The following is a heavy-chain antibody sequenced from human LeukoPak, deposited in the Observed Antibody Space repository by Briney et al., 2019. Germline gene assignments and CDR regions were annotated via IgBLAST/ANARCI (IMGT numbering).Heavy chain of an antibody. V-gene: IGHV3-74*01. J-gene: IGHJ4*02. D-gene: IGHD6-13*01. CDR3: ARDIQQLVLDN. Sequence: GGSLRLSCAASGFTFSSYWMHWVRQAPGKGLVWVSRINTDGSSTSYADSVKGRFTISRDNAKNTLCLQMNSLRAEDTAMYYCARDIQQLVLDNWGQGTLVTVSS. CDR2: INTDGSST. CDR1: GFTFSSYW.